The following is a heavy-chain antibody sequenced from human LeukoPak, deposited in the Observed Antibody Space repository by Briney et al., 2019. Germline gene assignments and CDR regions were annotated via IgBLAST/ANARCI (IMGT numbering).Heavy chain of an antibody. CDR3: ARCPYDSTGYYSVPSHLDY. V-gene: IGHV3-7*01. CDR2: IKQDGSAK. J-gene: IGHJ4*02. D-gene: IGHD3-22*01. CDR1: GFTFSTYW. Sequence: PSGGSLRLSCAASGFTFSTYWMTWVRQAPGKGLEWVANIKQDGSAKYYVDSLRGRFSISRDNVKNSLFLQMNSLSAEDTAVYYCARCPYDSTGYYSVPSHLDYWGQGTLVTVSS.